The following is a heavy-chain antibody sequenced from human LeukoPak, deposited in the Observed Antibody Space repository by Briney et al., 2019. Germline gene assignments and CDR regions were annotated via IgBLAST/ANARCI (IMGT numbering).Heavy chain of an antibody. V-gene: IGHV3-30-3*01. CDR2: ISYDGSNK. CDR1: GFTFSSYA. CDR3: ARDLGHSRDDY. Sequence: GGSLRLSCAASGFTFSSYAMHWVRQAPGKGLEWVAVISYDGSNKYYADSVKGRFTISRDNSKNTLYLQMNSLRAEDTAVYYCARDLGHSRDDYWGQGTLVTVSS. J-gene: IGHJ4*02. D-gene: IGHD6-13*01.